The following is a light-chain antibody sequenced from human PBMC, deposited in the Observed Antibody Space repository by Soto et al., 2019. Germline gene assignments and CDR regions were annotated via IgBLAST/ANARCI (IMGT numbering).Light chain of an antibody. V-gene: IGLV1-40*01. CDR3: QSYDSSLSGYV. CDR1: SSNIGAGYD. J-gene: IGLJ1*01. Sequence: QYVLTQPPSVSGAPGQRVTISCTGSSSNIGAGYDVHWYQQLPGTAPKLLIYGNSTRPSGVPDRFSGSKSGTSASLAITGLQAEDEADYYCQSYDSSLSGYVFGTGTKVTVL. CDR2: GNS.